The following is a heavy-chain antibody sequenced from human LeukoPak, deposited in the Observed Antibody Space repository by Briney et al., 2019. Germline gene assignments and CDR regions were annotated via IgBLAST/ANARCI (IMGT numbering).Heavy chain of an antibody. D-gene: IGHD4-17*01. V-gene: IGHV3-9*01. CDR1: GFTFDDYA. Sequence: PGRSLRLSCAASGFTFDDYAMHWVRQAPGKGLEWVSGISWNSGSLGYADPVKGRFTISRDNAKNPLYLQMNSLRAEDTALYYCATRYGGYGLRYWGQGTLVTVSS. CDR2: ISWNSGSL. CDR3: ATRYGGYGLRY. J-gene: IGHJ4*02.